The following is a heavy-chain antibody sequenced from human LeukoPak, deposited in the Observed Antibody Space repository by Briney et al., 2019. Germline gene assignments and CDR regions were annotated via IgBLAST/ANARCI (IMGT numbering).Heavy chain of an antibody. D-gene: IGHD1-26*01. CDR1: GFTFSSYA. Sequence: PGGSLRLSCAASGFTFSSYATSWVRQAPGKGLEWVSAISGSGGSTYYADSVKGRFTISRDNSKNTLYLQMNSLRAEDTAVYYCAKTNLSVGATTFGYWGQGTLVTVSS. CDR2: ISGSGGST. V-gene: IGHV3-23*01. J-gene: IGHJ4*02. CDR3: AKTNLSVGATTFGY.